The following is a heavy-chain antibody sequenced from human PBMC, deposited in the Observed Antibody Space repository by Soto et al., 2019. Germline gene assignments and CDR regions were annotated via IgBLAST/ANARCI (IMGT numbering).Heavy chain of an antibody. V-gene: IGHV3-73*01. D-gene: IGHD3-16*01. Sequence: EVQLVESGGGLVQTGGSLKLSCAASGFTFSGSAMHWVRQASGKGLEWVGRIRSKDNNYATAYAASVKGRFTVSRDDSKNTAYLQMNSLKTEDTAVYYGTTFDGGKYWGQGTLVTVSP. CDR3: TTFDGGKY. J-gene: IGHJ4*02. CDR1: GFTFSGSA. CDR2: IRSKDNNYAT.